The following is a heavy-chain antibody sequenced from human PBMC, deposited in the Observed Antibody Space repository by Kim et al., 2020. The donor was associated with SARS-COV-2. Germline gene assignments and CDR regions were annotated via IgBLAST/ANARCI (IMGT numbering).Heavy chain of an antibody. CDR3: AKEGVQYYDSSGYYYDY. J-gene: IGHJ4*02. CDR1: GFTFSSYA. CDR2: ISGSGGST. V-gene: IGHV3-23*01. D-gene: IGHD3-22*01. Sequence: GGSLRLSCAASGFTFSSYAMSWVRQAPGKGLEWVSAISGSGGSTYYADSVKGRFTISRDNSKNTLYLQMNSLRAEDTAVYYCAKEGVQYYDSSGYYYDYWGQGTLVTVSS.